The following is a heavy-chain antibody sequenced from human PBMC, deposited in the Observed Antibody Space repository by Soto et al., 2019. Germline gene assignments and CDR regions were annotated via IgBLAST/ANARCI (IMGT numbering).Heavy chain of an antibody. V-gene: IGHV3-64*01. J-gene: IGHJ4*02. D-gene: IGHD2-2*01. CDR3: ARGGTSTRAEIDY. CDR2: ISSNGGYT. Sequence: ESGGGLVQPGGSLRLSCAASGFTFRNSAMHWVRQAPGKGLEYVSGISSNGGYTYYANSVKDRFTISRDNAKNALYLQMGSLSGEDRAVYYCARGGTSTRAEIDYWGQGTLVTVSS. CDR1: GFTFRNSA.